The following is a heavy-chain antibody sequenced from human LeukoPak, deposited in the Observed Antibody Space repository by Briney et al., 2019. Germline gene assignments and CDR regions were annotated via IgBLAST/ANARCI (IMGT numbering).Heavy chain of an antibody. CDR1: GGSFSGYY. CDR3: ARRGRRIILGIDAFDI. J-gene: IGHJ3*02. D-gene: IGHD7-27*01. CDR2: INHSGST. V-gene: IGHV4-34*01. Sequence: SETLSLTCAVYGGSFSGYYWSWIRLPPGKGLEWIGEINHSGSTNYNPSLKSRVTISVDTSKNQFSLKLSSVTAADTAVYYCARRGRRIILGIDAFDIWGQGTMVTVSS.